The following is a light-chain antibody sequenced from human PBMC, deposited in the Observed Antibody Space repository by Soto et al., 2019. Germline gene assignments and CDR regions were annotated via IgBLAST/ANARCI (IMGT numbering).Light chain of an antibody. CDR3: QQYNNWPPYT. V-gene: IGKV3D-15*01. Sequence: EIVMTQSPATLSVSPGERATLSCRASQSVSSNLAWYQQKAGQATRLLIHDASTRATGIPARFSGSGSGTDFTLTISSLQSEDFAVYYCQQYNNWPPYTFGQGTKLEIK. J-gene: IGKJ2*01. CDR1: QSVSSN. CDR2: DAS.